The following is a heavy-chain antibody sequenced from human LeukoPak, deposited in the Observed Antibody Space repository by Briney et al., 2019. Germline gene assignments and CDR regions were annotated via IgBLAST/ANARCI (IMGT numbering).Heavy chain of an antibody. CDR2: IYYSGST. CDR1: GGSISSGGYY. CDR3: ARDDSSGYFDY. Sequence: SQTLSLTCTVSGGSISSGGYYWSWIRQHPGKGLEWIGYIYYSGSTYYNSSLKRRVTISVDKSKNQFSLKLSSVTAADTAVYYCARDDSSGYFDYWGQGTLVTVSS. D-gene: IGHD3-22*01. J-gene: IGHJ4*02. V-gene: IGHV4-31*03.